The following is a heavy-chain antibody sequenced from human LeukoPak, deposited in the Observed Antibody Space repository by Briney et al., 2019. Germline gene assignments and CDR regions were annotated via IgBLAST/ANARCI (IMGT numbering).Heavy chain of an antibody. CDR1: GIAFSDVW. V-gene: IGHV3-15*01. J-gene: IGHJ4*02. Sequence: GGSLRLSCAASGIAFSDVWMTWVRQAPGKGLEWVGRIKSKADGGTTDYAAPVKGRFSISGDDSENTVYLQMDSLEAEDTAVYYCAAFSKGFWGQGTLVTVSS. CDR3: AAFSKGF. CDR2: IKSKADGGTT.